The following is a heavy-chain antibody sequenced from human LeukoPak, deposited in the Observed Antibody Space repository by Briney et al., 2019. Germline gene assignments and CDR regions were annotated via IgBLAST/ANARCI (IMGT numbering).Heavy chain of an antibody. D-gene: IGHD5-24*01. CDR1: GFTFSSYS. Sequence: PGGSLRLSCAASGFTFSSYSMNWVRQAPGKGLEWVSYISSSSSTIYYADSVKGRFTISRDNAKNSLYLQMNSLRAEDTAVYYCARVADGYNVGFDYWGQGTLVTVSS. CDR3: ARVADGYNVGFDY. CDR2: ISSSSSTI. J-gene: IGHJ4*02. V-gene: IGHV3-48*01.